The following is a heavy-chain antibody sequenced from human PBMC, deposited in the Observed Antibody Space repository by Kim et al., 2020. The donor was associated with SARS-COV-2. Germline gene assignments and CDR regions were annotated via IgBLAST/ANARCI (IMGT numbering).Heavy chain of an antibody. D-gene: IGHD6-13*01. J-gene: IGHJ4*02. CDR1: GYTFTSYP. Sequence: ASVKVPCKASGYTFTSYPMNWVRQAPGQGLDWMGWINTNTGNPTYAQGFTGRFVFSLDTSVSTAYLQISSLKAEDTAVYYCARASVQASSSWYYIYWGQGTLVTVSS. CDR2: INTNTGNP. V-gene: IGHV7-4-1*02. CDR3: ARASVQASSSWYYIY.